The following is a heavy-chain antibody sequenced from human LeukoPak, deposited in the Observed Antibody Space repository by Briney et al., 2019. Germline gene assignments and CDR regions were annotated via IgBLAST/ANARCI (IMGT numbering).Heavy chain of an antibody. Sequence: ASVRVSCAASGFTFTGYYIHWVRQAPGQGLEWMGRINPYSGDTNYAQNFQGRVTMARDTSISAAYMDLSRLRFDDTAVYYCARDIGVRSRSSYGVDVWGQGTMVTVSS. J-gene: IGHJ6*02. CDR1: GFTFTGYY. D-gene: IGHD3-10*01. CDR3: ARDIGVRSRSSYGVDV. CDR2: INPYSGDT. V-gene: IGHV1-2*06.